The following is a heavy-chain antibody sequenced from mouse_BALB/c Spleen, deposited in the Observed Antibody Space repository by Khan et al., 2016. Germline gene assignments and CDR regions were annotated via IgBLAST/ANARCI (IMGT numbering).Heavy chain of an antibody. J-gene: IGHJ2*01. CDR1: GYSITSDYA. V-gene: IGHV3-2*02. CDR3: ARRATFFDY. CDR2: ISYSGST. D-gene: IGHD3-1*01. Sequence: EVQLQESGPGLVKPSQSLSLTCTVTGYSITSDYAWNWIRQFPGNKLEWMGYISYSGSTSYNPSLKSRISITRDTSKNQFFLQLNSVTTEDTATYDCARRATFFDYWGQGTTLTVSS.